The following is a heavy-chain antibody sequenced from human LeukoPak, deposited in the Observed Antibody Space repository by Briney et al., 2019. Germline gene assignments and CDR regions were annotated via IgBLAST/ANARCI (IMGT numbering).Heavy chain of an antibody. CDR2: IKSKIDGGATDYSGTT. D-gene: IGHD4-11*01. Sequence: GGSLRLSCAASGFTFSNAWMSWVRQPPGKGLEWVGRIKSKIDGGATDYSGTTDYAAPVKGRFTISRDDSKNTLYLQMNSLKTEDTAVYYCTKRNSNLRYFDYWGQGTLVTVSS. J-gene: IGHJ4*02. CDR3: TKRNSNLRYFDY. CDR1: GFTFSNAW. V-gene: IGHV3-15*01.